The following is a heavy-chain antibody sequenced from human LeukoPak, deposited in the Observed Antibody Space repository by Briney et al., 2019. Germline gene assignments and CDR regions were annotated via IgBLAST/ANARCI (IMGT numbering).Heavy chain of an antibody. CDR1: GGSVSDYY. CDR3: ASRRLGNDY. Sequence: SETLSLTCTISGGSVSDYYWSWIRQSPGKGLEWIGYIYHTGSTSYSPSLKSRVTISADTSQNQFSLKLSSVTAADTAVYYCASRRLGNDYWGQGTLVTVSS. J-gene: IGHJ4*02. D-gene: IGHD7-27*01. V-gene: IGHV4-59*02. CDR2: IYHTGST.